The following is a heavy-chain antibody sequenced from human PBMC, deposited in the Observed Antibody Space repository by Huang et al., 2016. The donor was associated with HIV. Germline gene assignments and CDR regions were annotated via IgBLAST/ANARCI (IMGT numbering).Heavy chain of an antibody. CDR1: GGSISSSSYY. CDR3: ARSLSSYYYGSGSYYNGYYFDY. CDR2: SYYSGIT. V-gene: IGHV4-39*01. D-gene: IGHD3-10*01. Sequence: QLQLQESGTGLVKPSETLSLTCTVSGGSISSSSYYWGWIRQPPGKGLAWIGNSYYSGITYYNPSLKSRVTISVDTSKAQFSLKLSSVTAAGTAVYYCARSLSSYYYGSGSYYNGYYFDYWGQGTLVTVSS. J-gene: IGHJ4*02.